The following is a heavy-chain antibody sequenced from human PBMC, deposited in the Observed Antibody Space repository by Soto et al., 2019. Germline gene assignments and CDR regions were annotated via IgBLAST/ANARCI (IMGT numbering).Heavy chain of an antibody. D-gene: IGHD4-4*01. V-gene: IGHV3-30*18. CDR3: AKDYATVPNDGSFDP. J-gene: IGHJ5*02. CDR2: ISYDGNNK. Sequence: RRLSCAASGFSLSNNGMHWVRQAPGKGLEWVAVISYDGNNKYYADSVKGRFTISRDNSKNTVYLEMNNLRAEDTAMYYCAKDYATVPNDGSFDPWGQGTLVTVSS. CDR1: GFSLSNNG.